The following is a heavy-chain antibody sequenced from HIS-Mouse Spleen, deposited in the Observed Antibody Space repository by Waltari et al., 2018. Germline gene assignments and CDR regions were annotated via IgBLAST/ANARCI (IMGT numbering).Heavy chain of an antibody. CDR3: ARDFHDFWSGYYGGDKKHDAFDI. CDR2: IYTSGST. Sequence: QVQLQESGPGLVKPSETLSLTCTVSGGSISSYYWSWIRQPAGKGLEWIGRIYTSGSTNYNPSLKSRVTMSFDTAKNQFSLKLSSVTAADTAVYYCARDFHDFWSGYYGGDKKHDAFDIWGQGTMVTVSS. V-gene: IGHV4-4*07. D-gene: IGHD3-3*01. CDR1: GGSISSYY. J-gene: IGHJ3*02.